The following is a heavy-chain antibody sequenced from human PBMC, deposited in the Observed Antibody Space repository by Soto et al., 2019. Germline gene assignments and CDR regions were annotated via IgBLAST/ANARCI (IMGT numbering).Heavy chain of an antibody. Sequence: QVPLVQSGAEVKKPGASVKVSCKASGYTFTSCGISWVRQVPGQGLEWMGWIRAYNGYTNYAQKFQGRVTMTTDTSTSTAYMELRSLISDDTAVYYCARASDGYRSGWYVGYFDYWGQGTLVTVSS. CDR2: IRAYNGYT. V-gene: IGHV1-18*04. J-gene: IGHJ4*02. CDR3: ARASDGYRSGWYVGYFDY. CDR1: GYTFTSCG. D-gene: IGHD6-19*01.